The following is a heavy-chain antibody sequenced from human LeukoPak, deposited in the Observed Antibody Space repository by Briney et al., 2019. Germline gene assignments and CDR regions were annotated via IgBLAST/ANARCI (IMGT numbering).Heavy chain of an antibody. CDR2: IYYSGST. CDR3: ARGRGIYYFDY. V-gene: IGHV4-39*07. J-gene: IGHJ4*02. D-gene: IGHD5-24*01. CDR1: GGSISSSSYY. Sequence: SETLSLTCTVSGGSISSSSYYWGWIRQPPGKGLEWIGSIYYSGSTYYNPSLKSRVSISVDTSKNQFSLKVSSVTAADTAVYYCARGRGIYYFDYWGQGTLVTVSS.